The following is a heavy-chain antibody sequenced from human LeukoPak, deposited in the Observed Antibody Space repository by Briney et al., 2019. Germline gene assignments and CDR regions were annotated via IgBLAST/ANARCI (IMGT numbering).Heavy chain of an antibody. CDR3: ARDRIGGGYSSSWVEGNWFDP. CDR2: INPNSGGT. D-gene: IGHD6-13*01. V-gene: IGHV1-2*06. Sequence: ASVKVSCKASGYTFTGYYMHWVRQAPGQGLEWMGRINPNSGGTNYAQKFQGRVAMTRDTSISTAYMELSRLRSDDTAVYYCARDRIGGGYSSSWVEGNWFDPWGQGTLVTVSS. J-gene: IGHJ5*02. CDR1: GYTFTGYY.